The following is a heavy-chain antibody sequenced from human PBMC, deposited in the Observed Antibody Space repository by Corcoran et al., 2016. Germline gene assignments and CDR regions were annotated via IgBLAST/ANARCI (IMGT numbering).Heavy chain of an antibody. V-gene: IGHV4-34*01. Sequence: QVQLQQWGAGLLKPSETLSLTCAVYGGSFSGYYWSWIRQPPGKGLEWIGEINHSGSTNYNPSLKSRVTISVDTSKNQFSLQLSSVTAADTAVYYCARGWYDSSGYYSPFDYWGQGTLVTVSS. CDR3: ARGWYDSSGYYSPFDY. J-gene: IGHJ4*02. CDR2: INHSGST. CDR1: GGSFSGYY. D-gene: IGHD3-22*01.